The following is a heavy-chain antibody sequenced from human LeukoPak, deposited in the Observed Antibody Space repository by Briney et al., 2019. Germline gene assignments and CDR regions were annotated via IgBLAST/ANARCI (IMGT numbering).Heavy chain of an antibody. J-gene: IGHJ4*02. V-gene: IGHV3-48*03. CDR1: GFSFNTFE. CDR3: AGGPQYTGSFPF. Sequence: PGGSLRLSCAASGFSFNTFEMAWVRQAPGMGLEWLSYISNSGGTIKYADSVKGRFTISRDSAENALYLQMNNLGADDTAVYYCAGGPQYTGSFPFWGQGTLVAVSS. CDR2: ISNSGGTI. D-gene: IGHD1-26*01.